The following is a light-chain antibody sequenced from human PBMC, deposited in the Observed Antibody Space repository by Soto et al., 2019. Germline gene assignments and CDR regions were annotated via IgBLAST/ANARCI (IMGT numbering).Light chain of an antibody. CDR3: HQYATSPLT. CDR2: GES. CDR1: QSVGRNF. Sequence: EIVLRQSPGTLSLSPRESTTLSCRSSQSVGRNFLAWYQQKPGRAPRLLIHGESNRATGIPDRFSGSGSETDFTLTISRLEPEDFAVYYCHQYATSPLTFGGGTKVEIK. J-gene: IGKJ4*01. V-gene: IGKV3-20*01.